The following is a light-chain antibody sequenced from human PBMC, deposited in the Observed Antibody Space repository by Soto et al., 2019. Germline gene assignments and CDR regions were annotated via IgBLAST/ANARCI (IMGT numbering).Light chain of an antibody. V-gene: IGLV2-23*01. Sequence: QSALTQPASVSGSPGQSITISCTGTSSDVGSYNLVSWYQQHPGKAPKLMIYEGSKRPSGVSNRFSGSKYGNTASLTISGLQAEDEADYYCCSYAGSSTSGYVFGTGTKVTVL. CDR3: CSYAGSSTSGYV. CDR1: SSDVGSYNL. J-gene: IGLJ1*01. CDR2: EGS.